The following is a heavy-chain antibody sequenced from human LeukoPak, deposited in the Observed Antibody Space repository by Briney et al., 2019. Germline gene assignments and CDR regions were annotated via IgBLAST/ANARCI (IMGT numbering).Heavy chain of an antibody. CDR1: GGSISSYY. J-gene: IGHJ4*02. Sequence: SGTLSLTCTVSGGSISSYYWSWIPQPPGKGREWIGYIYYSGNTNYNPSLKSRGTISVDTSKNQFSLKLSSVTAADTAVYYCARLGLVGATHFDYWGQGTLVTVSS. D-gene: IGHD1-26*01. V-gene: IGHV4-59*08. CDR2: IYYSGNT. CDR3: ARLGLVGATHFDY.